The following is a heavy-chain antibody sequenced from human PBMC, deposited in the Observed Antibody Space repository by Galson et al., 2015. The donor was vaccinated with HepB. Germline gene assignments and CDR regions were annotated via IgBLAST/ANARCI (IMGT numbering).Heavy chain of an antibody. J-gene: IGHJ4*02. V-gene: IGHV3-30*03. D-gene: IGHD3-10*01. CDR1: GFTFSSYG. Sequence: SLRLSCAASGFTFSSYGIHWVRQAPGKGLEWVAVISYDGSNKYYADPVKGRFTISRDNSKNTLFLQMNSLRAEDTAVYYCAIVDYYGSGSYYNADYWGQGTLVTVSS. CDR2: ISYDGSNK. CDR3: AIVDYYGSGSYYNADY.